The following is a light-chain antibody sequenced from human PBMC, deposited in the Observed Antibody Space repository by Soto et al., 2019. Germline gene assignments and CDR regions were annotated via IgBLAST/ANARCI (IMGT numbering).Light chain of an antibody. Sequence: QSVLTQPPSASGTLGPRVTLTCSGRSSNIGCNDVYWYQHLPGTAPKLLRYANDQRPSGNPDRFSGSTSGTSASLANSVLRSEDGADYYCAEWDDRLGGSCVFGGGTKLTVL. CDR3: AEWDDRLGGSCV. J-gene: IGLJ2*01. V-gene: IGLV1-47*02. CDR1: SSNIGCND. CDR2: AND.